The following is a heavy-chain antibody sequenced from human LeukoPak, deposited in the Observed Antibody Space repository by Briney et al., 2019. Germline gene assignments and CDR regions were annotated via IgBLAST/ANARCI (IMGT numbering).Heavy chain of an antibody. Sequence: GSLRLSCAASGFTFSDYYMSWIRQAPGKGLEWVSYISNSASTIYYADSVKGRFTISRDNAKNSLSLQMNSLRAEDTAVYYCAKVRRWGFDYWGQGTLATVSS. V-gene: IGHV3-11*01. CDR1: GFTFSDYY. J-gene: IGHJ4*02. CDR3: AKVRRWGFDY. D-gene: IGHD3-16*01. CDR2: ISNSASTI.